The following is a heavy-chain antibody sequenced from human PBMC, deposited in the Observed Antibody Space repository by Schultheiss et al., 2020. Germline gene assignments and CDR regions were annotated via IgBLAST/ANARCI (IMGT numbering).Heavy chain of an antibody. Sequence: GESLKISCAASGFTFSSYGMSWVRQAPGKGLEWVSGINWNGGSTGYADSVKGRFTISRENAKNSLYLQMNSLRAEDTAVYYCAREGPVDSAWFLPVVTPGVFDYWGQGTLVTVSS. CDR1: GFTFSSYG. CDR2: INWNGGST. D-gene: IGHD4-23*01. V-gene: IGHV3-20*04. J-gene: IGHJ4*02. CDR3: AREGPVDSAWFLPVVTPGVFDY.